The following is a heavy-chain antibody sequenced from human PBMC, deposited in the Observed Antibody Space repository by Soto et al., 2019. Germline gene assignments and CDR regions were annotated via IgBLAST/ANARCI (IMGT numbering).Heavy chain of an antibody. V-gene: IGHV3-48*02. J-gene: IGHJ6*02. Sequence: EVQLVESGGGLVQPGGSLRLSCAASGFNFSSYSMNWVRQAPGKGLEWVSYISSSSSTIYYADSVKGRFTISRDNAKNSLYLQMNSLRDEDTAVYYCARLKYYYYGMDVWGQGTTVTVSS. CDR1: GFNFSSYS. CDR3: ARLKYYYYGMDV. CDR2: ISSSSSTI.